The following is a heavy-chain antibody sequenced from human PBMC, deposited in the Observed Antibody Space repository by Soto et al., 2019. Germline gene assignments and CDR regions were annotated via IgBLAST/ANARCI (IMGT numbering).Heavy chain of an antibody. Sequence: ESGGGLFQAGGSTRLSCLASGFTVSRYDMAWVRQAPGKGLEWASIIQTGGATYYTDSAQGRFTISRDNSRNTGYLQMSSLRVEDTGVYSCVRVLYDSGVVDFWGPGSPITVS. CDR2: IQTGGAT. CDR3: VRVLYDSGVVDF. V-gene: IGHV3-53*01. J-gene: IGHJ4*02. D-gene: IGHD5-12*01. CDR1: GFTVSRYD.